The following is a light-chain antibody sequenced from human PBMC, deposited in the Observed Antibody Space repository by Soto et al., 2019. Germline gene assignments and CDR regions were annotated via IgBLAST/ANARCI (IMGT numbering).Light chain of an antibody. CDR2: ANN. V-gene: IGLV1-40*01. CDR1: SSNIGTNN. Sequence: VLTQPPSVSGAPGQRVTISCTGSSSNIGTNNVHWYQHLPGAAPKVLIYANNNRPSGVPDRFSVSKSGTSASLAITGLQAEDEADYYCQSYDSNLNGLYVFGTGTKVTVL. J-gene: IGLJ1*01. CDR3: QSYDSNLNGLYV.